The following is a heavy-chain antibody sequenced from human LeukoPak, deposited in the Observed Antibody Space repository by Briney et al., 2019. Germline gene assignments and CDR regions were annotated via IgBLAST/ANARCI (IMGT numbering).Heavy chain of an antibody. J-gene: IGHJ4*02. V-gene: IGHV7-4-1*02. CDR1: GYTFTTYA. CDR2: INTNTGNP. CDR3: ARGNDGSGYYHDY. Sequence: ASVKVSCKASGYTFTTYAMNWVRQAPGQGLEWMGWINTNTGNPTYARGFTGRFAFSLDTSVSTAYLQISSLKAEDTAVYYCARGNDGSGYYHDYWGQGTLVTVSS. D-gene: IGHD3-22*01.